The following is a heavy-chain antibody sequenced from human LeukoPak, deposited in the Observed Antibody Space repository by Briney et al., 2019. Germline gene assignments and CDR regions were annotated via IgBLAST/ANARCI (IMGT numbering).Heavy chain of an antibody. CDR2: ISSDSNII. Sequence: GGSLRLSCAASGFAFSSSSMNWVRQAPGKGLEWISYISSDSNIIYYADSVKGRFTISRDNAKNALYLQMNSLRAEDTAVYYCVRDDYDFWSGYQRYFEFWGQGTLVTVSS. D-gene: IGHD3-3*01. CDR3: VRDDYDFWSGYQRYFEF. V-gene: IGHV3-48*04. J-gene: IGHJ4*02. CDR1: GFAFSSSS.